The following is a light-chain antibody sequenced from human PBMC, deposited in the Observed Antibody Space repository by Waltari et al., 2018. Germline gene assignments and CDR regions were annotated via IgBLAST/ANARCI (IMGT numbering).Light chain of an antibody. Sequence: SYELTKPRSVSVSPGHATRITCGGYEIGRQSVQWYQQKTPQARVLFMYSVSGRPSGVPDRFSGSNSGNAATLTISGVEDGDEADYYCQLWLNSGQVLFGGGTRLTVL. CDR2: SVS. CDR1: EIGRQS. V-gene: IGLV3-21*01. CDR3: QLWLNSGQVL. J-gene: IGLJ2*01.